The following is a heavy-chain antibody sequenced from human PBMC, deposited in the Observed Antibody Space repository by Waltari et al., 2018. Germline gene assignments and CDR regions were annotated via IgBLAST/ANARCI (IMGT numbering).Heavy chain of an antibody. D-gene: IGHD3-16*01. Sequence: EVQLVESGGGLVQPGGSLRLSCAASGFSITTYWMNWFRQAPGKGLEWVAHIDRDGSATYYTDSVKGRFTISRDNAKNSVSLQLNSLKAEDTAVYFCARSPGGRPSDYWGQGTLVTVSS. J-gene: IGHJ4*02. V-gene: IGHV3-7*03. CDR2: IDRDGSAT. CDR1: GFSITTYW. CDR3: ARSPGGRPSDY.